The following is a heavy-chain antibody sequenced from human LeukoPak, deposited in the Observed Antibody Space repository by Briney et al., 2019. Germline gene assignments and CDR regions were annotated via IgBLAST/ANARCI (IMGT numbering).Heavy chain of an antibody. CDR1: GFTFSSYG. Sequence: GGSLRLSCAASGFTFSSYGMHWVRQAPGKGLEWVAVISYEGTSEYYADSVKGRFTISRDNSKNTVNLHMNSLRPEDTAVYYCAKGGVVQRVDASPFDYWGQGILVSVSS. J-gene: IGHJ4*02. CDR2: ISYEGTSE. D-gene: IGHD2-8*01. V-gene: IGHV3-30*18. CDR3: AKGGVVQRVDASPFDY.